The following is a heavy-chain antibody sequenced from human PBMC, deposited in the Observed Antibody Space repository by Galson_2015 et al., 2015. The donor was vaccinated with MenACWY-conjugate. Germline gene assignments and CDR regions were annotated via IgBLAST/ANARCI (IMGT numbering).Heavy chain of an antibody. J-gene: IGHJ4*02. CDR3: AKAHDYGDGDYYFDY. Sequence: ISYDGSNKYYADSVKGRFTISRDNSKNTLYLQMNSLRAEDTAVYYCAKAHDYGDGDYYFDYWGQGTLVTVSS. D-gene: IGHD4-17*01. V-gene: IGHV3-30*18. CDR2: ISYDGSNK.